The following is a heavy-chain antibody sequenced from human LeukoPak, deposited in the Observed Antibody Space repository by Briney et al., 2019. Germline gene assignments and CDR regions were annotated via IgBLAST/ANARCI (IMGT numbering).Heavy chain of an antibody. CDR1: EFTFSSYS. Sequence: GGSLRLSCAASEFTFSSYSMNWVRQAPGKGPEWVSSISSSSSSIYYADSVKGRFTISRDNAKNSLYLQMNSLRAEDTAVYYCAKDRAGVLRYFDWLEYYYYYYMDVWGKGTTVTISS. CDR3: AKDRAGVLRYFDWLEYYYYYYMDV. V-gene: IGHV3-21*01. D-gene: IGHD3-9*01. CDR2: ISSSSSSI. J-gene: IGHJ6*03.